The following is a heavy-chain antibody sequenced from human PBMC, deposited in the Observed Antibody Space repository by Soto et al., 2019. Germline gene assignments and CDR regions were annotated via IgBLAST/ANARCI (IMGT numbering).Heavy chain of an antibody. V-gene: IGHV4-39*01. CDR1: GDSITTRSYY. D-gene: IGHD1-26*01. CDR3: ACHLRGRLRLDPFDI. J-gene: IGHJ3*02. CDR2: IHYRGST. Sequence: QLQLQESGPGLAKPSETLSLVCTVSGDSITTRSYYWGWIRQAPGKGLEGMATIHYRGSTYYTTCSERRVHISLDTSKNQFSLTLSSVTAADTAVYYCACHLRGRLRLDPFDIWGQGTLVTVSS.